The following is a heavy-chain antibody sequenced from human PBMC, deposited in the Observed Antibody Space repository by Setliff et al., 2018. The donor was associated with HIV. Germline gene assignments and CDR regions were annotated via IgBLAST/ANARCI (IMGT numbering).Heavy chain of an antibody. Sequence: SGPTLVNPTQPLTLTCKFSGFSLTTTGGGVGWVRQPPGKALEWLAVIYWDDDKRYSPSLKSRLTITKDTSKNQVVLTMTTMDPVDTGTYYCAHRRGYYDSSGYYIVGAFDMWGQGTQVTVSS. V-gene: IGHV2-5*02. D-gene: IGHD3-22*01. CDR2: IYWDDDK. CDR3: AHRRGYYDSSGYYIVGAFDM. CDR1: GFSLTTTGGG. J-gene: IGHJ3*02.